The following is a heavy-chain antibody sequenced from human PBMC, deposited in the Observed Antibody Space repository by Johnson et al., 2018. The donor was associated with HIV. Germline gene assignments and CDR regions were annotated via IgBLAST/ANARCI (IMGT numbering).Heavy chain of an antibody. CDR3: AREVRKAVAGNFDI. CDR1: GFTFSAYW. Sequence: VQLVESGGGLVQPGRSLRLSCAASGFTFSAYWMHWVRQAPGQGLVWVSRIIRDATTAIYADSVKGRFTISRDNAKNTLYLQMNSLRAEDTAVYYCAREVRKAVAGNFDIWGQGTMVTVSS. D-gene: IGHD6-19*01. CDR2: IIRDATTA. J-gene: IGHJ3*02. V-gene: IGHV3-74*01.